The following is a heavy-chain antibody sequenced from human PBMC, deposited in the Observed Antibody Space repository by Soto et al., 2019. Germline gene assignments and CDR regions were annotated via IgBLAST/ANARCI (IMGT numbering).Heavy chain of an antibody. J-gene: IGHJ4*02. D-gene: IGHD3-16*01. CDR2: IYYSGST. CDR3: ARDSYIRGIDY. CDR1: GGSISSGGYY. Sequence: NPSETLSLTCTVSGGSISSGGYYWSWIRQHPGKGLEWIGYIYYSGSTYYNPSLKSRVTISVDTSKNQFSLKLSSVTAADTAVYYCARDSYIRGIDYWGQGTLVTVSS. V-gene: IGHV4-31*03.